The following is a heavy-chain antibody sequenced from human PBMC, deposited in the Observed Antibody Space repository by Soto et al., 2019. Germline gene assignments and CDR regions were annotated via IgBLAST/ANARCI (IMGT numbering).Heavy chain of an antibody. CDR2: IYYSGST. D-gene: IGHD1-26*01. J-gene: IGHJ4*02. V-gene: IGHV4-59*01. Sequence: SETLSLTCTVSGRSISSYYWSWIRQPPGKGLEWIGYIYYSGSTNYTPSLKSRVTISVDTSKNQFSLKLSSVTAADTAVYYCARDRGGQEGATAFDYWGQGTLVTVSS. CDR3: ARDRGGQEGATAFDY. CDR1: GRSISSYY.